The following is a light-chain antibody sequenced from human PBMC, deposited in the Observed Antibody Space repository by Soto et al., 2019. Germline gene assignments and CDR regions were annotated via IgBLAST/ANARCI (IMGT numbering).Light chain of an antibody. CDR1: QSVSSN. Sequence: EIVMTQSPATLSVSPGERATLSCRASQSVSSNLAWYQQKPGQAPRLLIYGASTRPTGIPARFSGSGSGTEFTLTISSLQSEDFAVYYCQQYNTWPPGTFGQGTKVEIK. V-gene: IGKV3-15*01. J-gene: IGKJ1*01. CDR2: GAS. CDR3: QQYNTWPPGT.